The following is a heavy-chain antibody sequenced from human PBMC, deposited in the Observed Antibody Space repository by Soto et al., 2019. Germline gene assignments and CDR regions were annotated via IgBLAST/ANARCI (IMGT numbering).Heavy chain of an antibody. D-gene: IGHD2-15*01. CDR3: ARGPFCSGGSCVDYYYYMDV. J-gene: IGHJ6*03. Sequence: GGSLRLSCAASGFTFSDYYMSWIRQAPGKGLEWVSYISSSGSTIYYADSVKGRFTISRDNAKNSLYLQMNSLRAEDTAVYYCARGPFCSGGSCVDYYYYMDVWGKGTTVTVSS. V-gene: IGHV3-11*01. CDR1: GFTFSDYY. CDR2: ISSSGSTI.